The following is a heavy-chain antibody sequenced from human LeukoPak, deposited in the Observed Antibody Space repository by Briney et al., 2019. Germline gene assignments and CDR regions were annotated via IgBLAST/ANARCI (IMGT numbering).Heavy chain of an antibody. CDR1: GYTHTELS. CDR2: FDPEDGET. J-gene: IGHJ1*01. D-gene: IGHD3-3*01. CDR3: ATVPRIWSGYYTSEYFQH. Sequence: GASVKVSCKVSGYTHTELSMHWVRQAPGKGLEWMGGFDPEDGETIYAQKFQGRVTMTEDTSTDTAYMELSSLRSEDTAVYYCATVPRIWSGYYTSEYFQHWGQGTLVTVSS. V-gene: IGHV1-24*01.